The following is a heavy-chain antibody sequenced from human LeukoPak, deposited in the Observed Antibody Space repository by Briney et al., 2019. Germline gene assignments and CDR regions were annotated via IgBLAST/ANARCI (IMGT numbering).Heavy chain of an antibody. CDR2: ISAYNGNT. Sequence: ASVKVSCKAFGYTFANYGITWGRQAPGQGLECMGLISAYNGNTNYAQKLQGRVTMTTDTSTSTAYMELRSLRSDDTAVYYCARDSQRSDITMGREGYWGQGTLVTVSS. CDR3: ARDSQRSDITMGREGY. J-gene: IGHJ4*02. D-gene: IGHD3-10*01. V-gene: IGHV1-18*01. CDR1: GYTFANYG.